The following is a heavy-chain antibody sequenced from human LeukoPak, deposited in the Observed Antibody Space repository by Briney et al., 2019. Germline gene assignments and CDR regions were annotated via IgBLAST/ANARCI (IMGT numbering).Heavy chain of an antibody. D-gene: IGHD6-13*01. CDR2: ISYDGSNK. V-gene: IGHV3-30-3*01. J-gene: IGHJ3*02. CDR3: ARGYSSSWYDAFDI. CDR1: GFTFSSYA. Sequence: RTGGSLRLSCAASGFTFSSYAMHWVRQAPGKGLEWVAVISYDGSNKYYADSVKGRFTISRDNSKNTLYLQMNSLRAEDTAVYYCARGYSSSWYDAFDIWGQGTMVTVSS.